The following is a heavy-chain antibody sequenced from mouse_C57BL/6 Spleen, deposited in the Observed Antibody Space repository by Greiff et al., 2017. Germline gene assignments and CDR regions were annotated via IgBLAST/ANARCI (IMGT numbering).Heavy chain of an antibody. D-gene: IGHD1-1*01. CDR1: GFTFSSYA. Sequence: DVQLVESGEGLVKPGGSLKLSCAASGFTFSSYAMSWVRQTPEKRLEWVAYISSGGDYIYYAATVKGRFTISRDNARNTLFMQMSSLESEDTAMYYCTRDRITTVVEGFAYWGQGTLVTVSA. CDR3: TRDRITTVVEGFAY. V-gene: IGHV5-9-1*02. CDR2: ISSGGDYI. J-gene: IGHJ3*01.